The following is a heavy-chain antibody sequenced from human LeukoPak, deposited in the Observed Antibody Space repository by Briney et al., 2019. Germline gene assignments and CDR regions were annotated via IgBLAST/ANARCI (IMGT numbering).Heavy chain of an antibody. CDR1: GGSISSYY. Sequence: SETLSLTCTVSGGSISSYYWSWIRQPAGKGLEWIGRIYTSGSTNYNPSLKSRVTMSVDTSKDQFSLKLSSVTAADTAVYYCARVWFGTRGDAFDIWGQGTMVTVSS. CDR3: ARVWFGTRGDAFDI. J-gene: IGHJ3*02. D-gene: IGHD3-10*01. CDR2: IYTSGST. V-gene: IGHV4-4*07.